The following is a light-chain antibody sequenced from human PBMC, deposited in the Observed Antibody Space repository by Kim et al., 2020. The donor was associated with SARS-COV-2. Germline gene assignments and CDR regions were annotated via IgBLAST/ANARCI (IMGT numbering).Light chain of an antibody. J-gene: IGLJ1*01. CDR1: SSNIGSNT. V-gene: IGLV1-44*01. Sequence: GQRATSSCSGSSSNIGSNTVNWYQHLPGTAPKLLIYSNIQRPSGVPDRFSGSKSGTSASLAISGLQSEDEADYYCAAWDDSLEGYVFGTGTKVTVL. CDR3: AAWDDSLEGYV. CDR2: SNI.